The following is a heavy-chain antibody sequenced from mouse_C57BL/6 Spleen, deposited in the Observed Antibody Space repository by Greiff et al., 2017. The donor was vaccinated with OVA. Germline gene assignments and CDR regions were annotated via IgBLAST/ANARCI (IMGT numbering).Heavy chain of an antibody. CDR2: IYPGSGST. CDR1: GYTFTSYW. CDR3: TRGGYGSSYYFDY. Sequence: VQLQQPGAELVKPGASVKMSCKASGYTFTSYWITWVKQRPGQGLEWIGDIYPGSGSTYYNEKFKSKATLTVDTSSSTAYMQLSSLTSEDSAVYYCTRGGYGSSYYFDYWGQGTTLTVSS. D-gene: IGHD1-1*01. V-gene: IGHV1-55*01. J-gene: IGHJ2*01.